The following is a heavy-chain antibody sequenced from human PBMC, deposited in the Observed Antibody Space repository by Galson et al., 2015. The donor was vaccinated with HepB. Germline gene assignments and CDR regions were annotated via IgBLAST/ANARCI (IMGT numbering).Heavy chain of an antibody. V-gene: IGHV3-33*03. Sequence: SLRLSCAASGFSFPRFGMHWVRQAPGKGPEWLAVIWFDGSKTFYTDSVKGRFTISRDNSNNTLYLQMDGLRAEDTAVYYCTRGGENFFDFWGQGTPVTVSS. CDR2: IWFDGSKT. J-gene: IGHJ4*02. CDR3: TRGGENFFDF. CDR1: GFSFPRFG. D-gene: IGHD3-16*01.